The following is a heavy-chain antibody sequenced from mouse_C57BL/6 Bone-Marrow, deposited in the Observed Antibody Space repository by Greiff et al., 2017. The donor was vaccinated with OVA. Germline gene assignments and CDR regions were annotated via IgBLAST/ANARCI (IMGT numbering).Heavy chain of an antibody. V-gene: IGHV3-6*01. Sequence: DVQLQESGPGLVKPSQSLSLTCSVTGYSITSGYYWNWIRQFPGNKLEWMGHISNDGSHNYNPSLKNRISITRYTSKNQFFLKLNSLTTEDTATYYCANITPWFAYWGQGTLVTVSA. CDR3: ANITPWFAY. D-gene: IGHD1-1*01. CDR1: GYSITSGYY. CDR2: ISNDGSH. J-gene: IGHJ3*01.